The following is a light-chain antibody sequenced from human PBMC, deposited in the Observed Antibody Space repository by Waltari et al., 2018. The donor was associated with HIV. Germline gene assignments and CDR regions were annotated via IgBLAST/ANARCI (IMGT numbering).Light chain of an antibody. CDR2: DTS. V-gene: IGKV3-11*01. Sequence: EIVLTQSPVTLSLSPGKRATLSCRASQSIASQLAWYQQKPGQSPRLLVYDTSNRATGIPARFSGSGSGTDFTLAISSLEPEDFAVYYCQQRYNWPLTFGGGTKVEIK. CDR3: QQRYNWPLT. CDR1: QSIASQ. J-gene: IGKJ4*01.